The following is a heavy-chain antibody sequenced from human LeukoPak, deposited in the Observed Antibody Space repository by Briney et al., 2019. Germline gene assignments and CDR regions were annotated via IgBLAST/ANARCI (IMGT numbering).Heavy chain of an antibody. J-gene: IGHJ3*02. Sequence: PVKVSCKASGGTFSSYTISWVRQAPGHGLEWMGRIIPILGIANYAQKFQGRVTITADKSTSTAYMELSSLRSEDTAVYYCARVATTRITIFGVVNDAFDIWGQGTMVTVSS. CDR1: GGTFSSYT. CDR2: IIPILGIA. V-gene: IGHV1-69*02. D-gene: IGHD3-3*01. CDR3: ARVATTRITIFGVVNDAFDI.